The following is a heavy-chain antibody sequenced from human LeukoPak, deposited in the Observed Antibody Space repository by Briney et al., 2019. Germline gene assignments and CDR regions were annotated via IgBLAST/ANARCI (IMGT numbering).Heavy chain of an antibody. D-gene: IGHD3-3*01. CDR1: GFTLRIYG. V-gene: IGHV3-30*02. CDR3: AKDYDFWSGPAYY. CDR2: IWYDGSNK. Sequence: GTSLRLSCEVSGFTLRIYGMHWVRQAPGKGLEWVAFIWYDGSNKYYADSVKGRFTISRDNSKNTLYLQMNSLRAEDTAVYYCAKDYDFWSGPAYYWGQGTLVTVSS. J-gene: IGHJ4*02.